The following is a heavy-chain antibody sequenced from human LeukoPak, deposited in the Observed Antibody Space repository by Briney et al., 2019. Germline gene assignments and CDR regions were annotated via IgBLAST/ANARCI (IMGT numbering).Heavy chain of an antibody. V-gene: IGHV4-4*09. Sequence: PSETLSLTCTVSGGSISSYYWSWIRQPPGKGLEWIGYIYTSGSTNYNPSLKTRVTISVDTSKNHCSLKLSSVTAADPAVYYCARLIGGYSSSAYYMDVWGKGTTVTVSS. CDR2: IYTSGST. J-gene: IGHJ6*03. D-gene: IGHD6-6*01. CDR3: ARLIGGYSSSAYYMDV. CDR1: GGSISSYY.